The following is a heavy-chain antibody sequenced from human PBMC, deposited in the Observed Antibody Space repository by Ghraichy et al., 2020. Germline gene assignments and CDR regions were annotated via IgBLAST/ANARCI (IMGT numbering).Heavy chain of an antibody. V-gene: IGHV4-34*01. CDR1: GGSFSGYY. Sequence: SETLSLTCAVYGGSFSGYYWSWIRQPPGKGLEWIGEINHSGSTNYNPSLKSRVTISVDTSKNQFSLKLSSVTAADTAVYYCARGYRGAAIIPYDYWGQGTLVTVSS. CDR2: INHSGST. J-gene: IGHJ4*02. CDR3: ARGYRGAAIIPYDY. D-gene: IGHD6-13*01.